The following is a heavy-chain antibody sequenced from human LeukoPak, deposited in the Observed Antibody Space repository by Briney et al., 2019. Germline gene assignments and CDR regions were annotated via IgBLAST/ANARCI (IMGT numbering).Heavy chain of an antibody. J-gene: IGHJ6*03. V-gene: IGHV4-59*01. CDR1: GGSISSYY. Sequence: SETLSLTCTVSGGSISSYYWSWIRQPPGKGLEWIGYIYYSGSTNYNPSLKSRVTISVDTSKNQFSLKLSSVTAADTAVYYYARAGYSGSYYYYYYMDVWGKGTTVTVSS. D-gene: IGHD1-26*01. CDR2: IYYSGST. CDR3: ARAGYSGSYYYYYYMDV.